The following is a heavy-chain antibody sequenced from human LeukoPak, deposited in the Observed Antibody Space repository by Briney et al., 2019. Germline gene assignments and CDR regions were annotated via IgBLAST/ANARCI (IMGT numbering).Heavy chain of an antibody. D-gene: IGHD2-2*01. V-gene: IGHV3-11*03. CDR3: AGISHPVPVGALFFDY. Sequence: GGSLRLSCAASGFTFSDYYMSWIRQAPGKGLEWVSYISSSSSYTNYADPVKGRVTISRDNAKNSLYLQMNSLGAEDTAVYYCAGISHPVPVGALFFDYWGQGTLVTVSS. J-gene: IGHJ4*02. CDR1: GFTFSDYY. CDR2: ISSSSSYT.